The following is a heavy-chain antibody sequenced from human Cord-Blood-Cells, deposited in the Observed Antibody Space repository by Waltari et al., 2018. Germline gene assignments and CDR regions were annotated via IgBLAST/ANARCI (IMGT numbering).Heavy chain of an antibody. Sequence: EVQLVESGGGLVKPGGSLKLSWAASRFTFSSFSMNWVRQAPGKELEWVSSISSSSSYIYYADSVKGRFTIARDNAKNSLYLQMNSLRAEDTAVYYCARDRAGTSDAFDIWGQGTMVTVSS. CDR1: RFTFSSFS. V-gene: IGHV3-21*01. CDR2: ISSSSSYI. J-gene: IGHJ3*02. CDR3: ARDRAGTSDAFDI. D-gene: IGHD1-1*01.